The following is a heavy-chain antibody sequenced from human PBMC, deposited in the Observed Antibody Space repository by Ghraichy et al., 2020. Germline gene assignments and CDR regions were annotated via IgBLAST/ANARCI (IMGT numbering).Heavy chain of an antibody. D-gene: IGHD3-10*01. CDR1: GFIFSSYW. Sequence: GSLRLSCAASGFIFSSYWMHWVRQAPGKGLVWVLHINNDGSNTSYADSVKGRFTISRDNAKNTLYLQMNSLRAEDTAVYYCARDTMLLWFEEGMDVWGQGTTVTVSS. V-gene: IGHV3-74*01. CDR2: INNDGSNT. J-gene: IGHJ6*02. CDR3: ARDTMLLWFEEGMDV.